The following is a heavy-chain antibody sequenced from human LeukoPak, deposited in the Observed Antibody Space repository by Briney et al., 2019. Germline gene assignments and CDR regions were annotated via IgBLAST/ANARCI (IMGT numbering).Heavy chain of an antibody. CDR1: GFTFSSYG. CDR2: IRYDGSNK. J-gene: IGHJ4*02. Sequence: GGSLRLSCAASGFTFSSYGIHWVRQAPGKGLEWVAVIRYDGSNKYYADSVKGRFTISRDNSKNTLYLQMNSLRAEDTAVYYCAKDRKQDGYNYYFDYWGQGTLVTVSS. V-gene: IGHV3-30*02. D-gene: IGHD5-24*01. CDR3: AKDRKQDGYNYYFDY.